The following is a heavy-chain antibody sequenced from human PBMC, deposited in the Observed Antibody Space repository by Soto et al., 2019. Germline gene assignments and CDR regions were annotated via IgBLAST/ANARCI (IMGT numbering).Heavy chain of an antibody. D-gene: IGHD1-26*01. CDR1: GGSISRYY. Sequence: SETLSLTCTLSGGSISRYYWSWIRQPPGKGLEWIGYIYYSGSTNYNPSLKSRVTISVDTSKNQFSLKLSSVTAADTAVYYCARRYGSAIDYWGQGTLVTVS. CDR3: ARRYGSAIDY. J-gene: IGHJ4*02. V-gene: IGHV4-59*08. CDR2: IYYSGST.